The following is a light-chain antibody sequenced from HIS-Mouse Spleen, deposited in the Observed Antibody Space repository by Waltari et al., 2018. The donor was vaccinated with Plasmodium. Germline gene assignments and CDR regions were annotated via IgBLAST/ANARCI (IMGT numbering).Light chain of an antibody. V-gene: IGLV5-37*01. Sequence: QPVLTQPPSSSASPGESARLTCTLPSDINVGSYNIYWHQQNPGSPPRYLLYYYSDSDKGQGSGVPSRFSGSKDASANTGILLISGLQSEDEADYYCMIWPSNASGVFGGGTKLTVL. CDR1: SDINVGSYN. CDR2: YYSDSDK. CDR3: MIWPSNASGV. J-gene: IGLJ3*02.